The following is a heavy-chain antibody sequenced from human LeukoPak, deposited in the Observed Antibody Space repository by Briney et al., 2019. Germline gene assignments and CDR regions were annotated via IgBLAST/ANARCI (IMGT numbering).Heavy chain of an antibody. CDR3: AREIVLRLAKVNDY. CDR1: GFTFSDYY. Sequence: GGSLRLSRAASGFTFSDYYMSWIRQAPGKGLEWVSYISSSGSTIYYADSVKGRFTISRDNAKNSLYLQMNSLRAEDTAVYYCAREIVLRLAKVNDYWGQGTLVTVSS. J-gene: IGHJ4*02. D-gene: IGHD3-22*01. CDR2: ISSSGSTI. V-gene: IGHV3-11*01.